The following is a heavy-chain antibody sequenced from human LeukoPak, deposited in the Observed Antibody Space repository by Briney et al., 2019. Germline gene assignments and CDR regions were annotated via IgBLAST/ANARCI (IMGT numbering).Heavy chain of an antibody. CDR2: IYYSGST. J-gene: IGHJ4*02. CDR1: GGSISSGDYY. Sequence: SQTLSLTCTVSGGSISSGDYYWSWIRQPPGKGLEWIGYIYYSGSTYYNPSLKSRVTISVDTSKNQFSLKLSSVTAADTAVYYCAREGRIAVAGLFDYWGQGTLDTVSS. D-gene: IGHD6-19*01. CDR3: AREGRIAVAGLFDY. V-gene: IGHV4-30-4*08.